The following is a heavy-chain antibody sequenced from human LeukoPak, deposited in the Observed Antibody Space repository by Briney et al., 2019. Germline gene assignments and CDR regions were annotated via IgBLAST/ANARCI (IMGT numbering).Heavy chain of an antibody. CDR1: GYTFTSYD. J-gene: IGHJ3*02. V-gene: IGHV1-8*01. Sequence: ASVKVSCKASGYTFTSYDINWVRQATGQGLEWMGWMNPNSGNTGYAQKFQGRVTMTRDTSTSTVYMELSSLRSEDTAVYYCARSVITMIVVVAGQNAFDIWGQGTMVTVSS. D-gene: IGHD3-22*01. CDR3: ARSVITMIVVVAGQNAFDI. CDR2: MNPNSGNT.